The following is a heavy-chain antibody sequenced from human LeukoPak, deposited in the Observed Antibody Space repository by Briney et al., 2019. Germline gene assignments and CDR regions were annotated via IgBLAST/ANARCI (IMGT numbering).Heavy chain of an antibody. Sequence: GGSLRLSCAASGFTFSSYNMNWVRQTPGKGLEWVSSISSNSNYMYYAGSVKGRFIISRDNAKNSLYLQMNSLRAEDTAMYYCARDSLTYYVLWSGLGYWGQGTLVTVSA. CDR3: ARDSLTYYVLWSGLGY. V-gene: IGHV3-21*01. CDR1: GFTFSSYN. CDR2: ISSNSNYM. J-gene: IGHJ4*02. D-gene: IGHD3-3*01.